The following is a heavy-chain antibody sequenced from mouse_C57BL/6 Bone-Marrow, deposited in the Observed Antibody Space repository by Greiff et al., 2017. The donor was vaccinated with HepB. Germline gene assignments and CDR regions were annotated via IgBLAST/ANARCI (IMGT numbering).Heavy chain of an antibody. V-gene: IGHV2-2*01. CDR1: GFSLTSYG. Sequence: VQLVESGPGLVQPSQSLSITCTVSGFSLTSYGLHWVRQSPGKGLEWLGVIWSGGSTDYNAAFISRLSISKDNSKSQVFFKMNSLQADDTAIYYWARRGLFITTVVATDYYAMDYWGQGTSVTVSS. CDR3: ARRGLFITTVVATDYYAMDY. CDR2: IWSGGST. J-gene: IGHJ4*01. D-gene: IGHD1-1*01.